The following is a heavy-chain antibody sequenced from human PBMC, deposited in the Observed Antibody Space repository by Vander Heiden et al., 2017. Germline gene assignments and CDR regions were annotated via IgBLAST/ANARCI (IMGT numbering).Heavy chain of an antibody. D-gene: IGHD2-15*01. CDR3: ARRGGYCSGGSCY. J-gene: IGHJ4*02. Sequence: QLQLQESGPGRVKPSETLSLTCTVSGRSISSSSYYWGWIRQPPGKGLEWIGSIYYSGSTYYNPSLKSRVTISVDTSKNQFSLKMSSVTAADTAVYYCARRGGYCSGGSCYWGQGSLITVYS. CDR1: GRSISSSSYY. CDR2: IYYSGST. V-gene: IGHV4-39*01.